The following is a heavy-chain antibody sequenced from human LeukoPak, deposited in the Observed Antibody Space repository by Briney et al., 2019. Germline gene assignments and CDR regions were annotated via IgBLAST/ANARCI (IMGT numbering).Heavy chain of an antibody. CDR2: IKKDGSEK. V-gene: IGHV3-7*01. CDR1: GFTFSSYW. J-gene: IGHJ6*03. D-gene: IGHD3-10*01. Sequence: GGSLRLSCAASGFTFSSYWMSWVRQAPGKGLEWVANIKKDGSEKYYVDSVKGRFTISRDNAKTSLYLQMNSLRAEDTAVYYCARVTESYGSGRRHNYYYYYMDVWGKETTVTISS. CDR3: ARVTESYGSGRRHNYYYYYMDV.